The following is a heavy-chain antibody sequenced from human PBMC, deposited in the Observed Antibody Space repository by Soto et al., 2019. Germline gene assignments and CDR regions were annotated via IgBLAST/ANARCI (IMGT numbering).Heavy chain of an antibody. CDR2: IFSNDEK. J-gene: IGHJ5*02. CDR3: ARIRGHNWFDP. Sequence: QVTLKESGPVLVKPTETLTLTCTVSGFSLSNARMGVSWIRQPPGKALEWLAHIFSNDEKSYSTSLKSRLTISKDTSKSQVVLTMTNIDPVDTATYFCARIRGHNWFDPWGQGTLVTVSS. CDR1: GFSLSNARMG. V-gene: IGHV2-26*01.